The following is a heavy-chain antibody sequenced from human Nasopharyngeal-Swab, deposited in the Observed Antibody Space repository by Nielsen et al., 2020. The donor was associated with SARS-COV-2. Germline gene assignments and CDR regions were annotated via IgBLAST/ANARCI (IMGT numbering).Heavy chain of an antibody. Sequence: GESLKISCKGSGYSFTNHWISWVRQMPGKGLEWMGRIDPSDSYTNSSPSFQGHVTISADKSISTAYLQWSSLKASDTAMYYCAASRGPGSYYYGSGDQSMDVWGQGTTVTVSS. V-gene: IGHV5-10-1*01. CDR1: GYSFTNHW. CDR2: IDPSDSYT. J-gene: IGHJ6*02. D-gene: IGHD3-10*01. CDR3: AASRGPGSYYYGSGDQSMDV.